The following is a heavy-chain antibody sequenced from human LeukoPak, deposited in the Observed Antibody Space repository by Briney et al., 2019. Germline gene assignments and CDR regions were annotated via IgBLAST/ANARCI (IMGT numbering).Heavy chain of an antibody. Sequence: ASVKVSCKASGYTFPSYFMHWVRQAPGQGLEWMGIINPTGGSTTYAQKFQGRVTMTRDTSTSTVYMELSSLRSDDTAVYYCARDSARPVGATGPAFDYWGQGTLVTVSS. V-gene: IGHV1-46*01. CDR1: GYTFPSYF. D-gene: IGHD1-26*01. CDR3: ARDSARPVGATGPAFDY. J-gene: IGHJ4*02. CDR2: INPTGGST.